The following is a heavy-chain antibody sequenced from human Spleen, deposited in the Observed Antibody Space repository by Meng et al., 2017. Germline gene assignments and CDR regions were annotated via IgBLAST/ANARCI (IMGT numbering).Heavy chain of an antibody. V-gene: IGHV4-34*01. D-gene: IGHD4-11*01. CDR2: INHSGST. CDR3: ARGPTTMAHDFDY. CDR1: GGSFSGYY. J-gene: IGHJ4*02. Sequence: QGQLQQGGAGLLKPSETLSLTCAVYGGSFSGYYWSWIRQPPGKGLEMIGEINHSGSTNYNPSLKSRVTISVDTSKNQFSLKLSSVTAADTAVYYCARGPTTMAHDFDYWGQGTLVTVSS.